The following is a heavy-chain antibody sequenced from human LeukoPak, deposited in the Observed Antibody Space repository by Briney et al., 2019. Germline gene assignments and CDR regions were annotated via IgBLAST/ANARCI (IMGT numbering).Heavy chain of an antibody. CDR2: MKPKRGGT. CDR3: ASGLATMDWFDP. V-gene: IGHV1-2*02. Sequence: ASVKVSSKASGYTFTGYYMHWVRQATAQGLQGMGWMKPKRGGTNYAQEFQGRVTMNRDTSISTAYMELRRLRSDDTAVYYCASGLATMDWFDPWGQRTLVTVSS. CDR1: GYTFTGYY. D-gene: IGHD5-24*01. J-gene: IGHJ5*02.